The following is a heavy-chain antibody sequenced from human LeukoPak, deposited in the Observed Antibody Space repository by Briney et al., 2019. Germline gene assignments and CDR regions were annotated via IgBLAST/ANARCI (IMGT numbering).Heavy chain of an antibody. CDR3: ARDLDTVIPNGY. CDR1: GFTFSSYS. CDR2: ISSSSSYI. J-gene: IGHJ4*02. V-gene: IGHV3-21*01. D-gene: IGHD4-17*01. Sequence: GGSLRLSCAASGFTFSSYSMNWVRQAPGKGLEWVSSISSSSSYIYYADSVKGRFTISRDNAKNSLYLQMNSLRAEDTAVYYCARDLDTVIPNGYWGQGTLVTVSS.